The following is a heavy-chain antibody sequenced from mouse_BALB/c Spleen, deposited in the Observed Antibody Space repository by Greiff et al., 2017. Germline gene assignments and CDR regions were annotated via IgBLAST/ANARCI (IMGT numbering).Heavy chain of an antibody. CDR3: TREYGNYEAWFAY. CDR1: GYTFTSYY. V-gene: IGHV1S81*02. Sequence: QVQLQQSGAELVKPGASVKLSCKASGYTFTSYYMYWVKQRPGQVLEWIGEINPSNGGTNFNEKFKSKATLTVDKSSSTAYMQLSSLTSEDSAVYYCTREYGNYEAWFAYWGQGTLVTVSA. CDR2: INPSNGGT. J-gene: IGHJ3*01. D-gene: IGHD2-10*02.